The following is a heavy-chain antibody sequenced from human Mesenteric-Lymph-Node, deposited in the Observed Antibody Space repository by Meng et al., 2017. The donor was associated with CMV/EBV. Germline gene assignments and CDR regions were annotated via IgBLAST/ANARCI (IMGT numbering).Heavy chain of an antibody. V-gene: IGHV3-30-3*01. J-gene: IGHJ5*02. CDR1: GFTFSSYA. Sequence: GGSLRLSCAASGFTFSSYAMHWVRQAPGKGLEWVAVISYDGSNKYYADSVKGRFTISRDNAKNSLYLQMNSLRAEDTAVYYCARATRGYCSSTSCGHWFDPWGQGTLVTVSS. D-gene: IGHD2-2*01. CDR3: ARATRGYCSSTSCGHWFDP. CDR2: ISYDGSNK.